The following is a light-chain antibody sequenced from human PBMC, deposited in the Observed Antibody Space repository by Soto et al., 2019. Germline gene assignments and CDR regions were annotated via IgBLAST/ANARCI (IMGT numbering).Light chain of an antibody. J-gene: IGKJ1*01. CDR2: LAS. CDR1: QSITNNY. Sequence: EIVLTQSPGTLSLSPGERATLSCRASQSITNNYLAWYQQKPGQAPRLLIYLASNRAAGIPDRFSGSGSGADFTLTINRLEPEDFAVYHCQQYGSSPWTFGQGTKVDIQ. CDR3: QQYGSSPWT. V-gene: IGKV3-20*01.